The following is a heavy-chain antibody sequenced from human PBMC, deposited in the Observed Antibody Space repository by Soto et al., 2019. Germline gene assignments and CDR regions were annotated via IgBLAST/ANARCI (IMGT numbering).Heavy chain of an antibody. J-gene: IGHJ6*02. CDR3: ARQRSYSSSPRIYYYYGMDV. Sequence: PSETLSLTCTVSGGSISSGGYYWSWIRQHPGKGLEWIGYIYYSGSTYYNPSLKSRVTISVDTSKNQFSLKLSSVTAADTAVYYCARQRSYSSSPRIYYYYGMDVWGQGTTVTVSS. V-gene: IGHV4-31*02. CDR1: GGSISSGGYY. CDR2: IYYSGST. D-gene: IGHD6-6*01.